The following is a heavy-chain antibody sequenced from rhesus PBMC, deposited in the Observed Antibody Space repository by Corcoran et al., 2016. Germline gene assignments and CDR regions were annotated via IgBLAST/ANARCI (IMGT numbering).Heavy chain of an antibody. CDR2: IYWDDDK. J-gene: IGHJ4*01. CDR3: ARGGYFDY. CDR1: GFSLTTSGMG. Sequence: QVTLKESGPALVKPTQTLTLTCTFSGFSLTTSGMGVGWIRQPPGKALESLELIYWDDDKRYSTSLKSRLTISKDTSENQVVLTMTNMDPVDKATYYCARGGYFDYWGQGVLVTVSS. V-gene: IGHV2-174*01.